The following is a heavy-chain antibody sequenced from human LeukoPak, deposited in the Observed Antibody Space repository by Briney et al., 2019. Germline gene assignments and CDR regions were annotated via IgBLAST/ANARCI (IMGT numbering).Heavy chain of an antibody. V-gene: IGHV4-4*07. J-gene: IGHJ6*03. D-gene: IGHD3-3*01. Sequence: PSETLSLTCTVSGGSISSYYWSWIRQPAGKGLEWIGRIYTSGSTNYNPSLKSRVTISVDTSKNQFSLKLSSVTAADTAVYYCARGGDFWSGYYTGRSGYYYMDVWGKGTTVTVSS. CDR1: GGSISSYY. CDR2: IYTSGST. CDR3: ARGGDFWSGYYTGRSGYYYMDV.